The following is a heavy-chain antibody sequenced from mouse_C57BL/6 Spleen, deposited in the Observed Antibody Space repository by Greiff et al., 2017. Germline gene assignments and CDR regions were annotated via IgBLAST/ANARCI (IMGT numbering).Heavy chain of an antibody. CDR3: ARRDDGTLDY. CDR2: IYPGSGST. D-gene: IGHD2-1*01. Sequence: QVQLKQPGAELVKPGASVKMSCKASGYTFTSYWITWVKQRPGQGLEWIGDIYPGSGSTNYNEKFKSKATLTVDTSSSTAYMQLSSLTAEDSAVYYCARRDDGTLDYWGQGTTLTVSS. V-gene: IGHV1-55*01. J-gene: IGHJ2*01. CDR1: GYTFTSYW.